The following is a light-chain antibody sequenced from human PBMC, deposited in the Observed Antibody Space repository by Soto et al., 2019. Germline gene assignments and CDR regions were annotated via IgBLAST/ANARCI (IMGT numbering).Light chain of an antibody. J-gene: IGLJ1*01. V-gene: IGLV2-14*01. CDR3: TSYTSSSSFSYD. CDR2: DVN. Sequence: QSALTQPASVSGSPGQSITISCTGTSSDVGGYNYVSWYRQDPGKAPKLIIYDVNSRPSGISNRFSGSKSGNTASLTISGLQAEDDADYYCTSYTSSSSFSYDFGTGTKVTVL. CDR1: SSDVGGYNY.